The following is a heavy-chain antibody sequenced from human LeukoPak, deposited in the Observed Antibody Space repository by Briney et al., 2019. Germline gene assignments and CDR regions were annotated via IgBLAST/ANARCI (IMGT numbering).Heavy chain of an antibody. D-gene: IGHD4-17*01. CDR2: INPRGGV. Sequence: SETLSLTCTVSSASMSTYYWSWIRQPAGGALEWVGRINPRGGVNYSPSLKSRISLSLDTSKNQFSLKLTSVTAADTALYYCARSDYGADPSYDAFDIWGQGTMVTVSS. CDR3: ARSDYGADPSYDAFDI. V-gene: IGHV4-4*07. J-gene: IGHJ3*02. CDR1: SASMSTYY.